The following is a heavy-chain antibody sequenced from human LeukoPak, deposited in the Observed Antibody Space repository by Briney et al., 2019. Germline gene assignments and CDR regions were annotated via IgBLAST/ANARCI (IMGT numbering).Heavy chain of an antibody. CDR1: GLTFSSYG. Sequence: HPGRSLRLSCAASGLTFSSYGMHWVRQAPGKGLEWVAVISYDGSSKYYADSVMGRFTISRDNSKNTLYLQMNSLRAEDTAVYYCAKDVRIAVTWFDYWGQGTLVTVSS. CDR2: ISYDGSSK. D-gene: IGHD6-19*01. CDR3: AKDVRIAVTWFDY. V-gene: IGHV3-30*18. J-gene: IGHJ4*02.